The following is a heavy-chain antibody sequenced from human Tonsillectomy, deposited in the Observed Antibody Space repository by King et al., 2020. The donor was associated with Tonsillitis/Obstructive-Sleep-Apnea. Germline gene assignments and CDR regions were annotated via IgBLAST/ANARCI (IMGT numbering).Heavy chain of an antibody. CDR3: ARPVGTTTGFSYYMDV. Sequence: VQLQESGPGLVMPSGTLSLTCAVSGDSISSSNWWSWVRQPPGKGLEWIGEMHHSGSTNYNPSLKSRVTISVDRSKNQFSLSLSSVTAADTAVYYCARPVGTTTGFSYYMDVWGRGTTVTVSS. J-gene: IGHJ6*03. D-gene: IGHD1-26*01. CDR2: MHHSGST. V-gene: IGHV4-4*02. CDR1: GDSISSSNW.